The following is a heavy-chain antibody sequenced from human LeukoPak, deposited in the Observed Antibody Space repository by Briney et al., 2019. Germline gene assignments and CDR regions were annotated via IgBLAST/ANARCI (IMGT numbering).Heavy chain of an antibody. D-gene: IGHD3-10*01. Sequence: GSLRLSCAASGFTVSSNYMSWVRQPPGKGLEWIGEINHSGSTNYNPSLKSRVTISVDTSKNQFSLKLSSVTAADTAVYYCARGPPYYYGSGSYVPYWGQGTLVTVSS. CDR2: INHSGST. V-gene: IGHV4-34*01. CDR3: ARGPPYYYGSGSYVPY. J-gene: IGHJ4*02. CDR1: GFTVSSNY.